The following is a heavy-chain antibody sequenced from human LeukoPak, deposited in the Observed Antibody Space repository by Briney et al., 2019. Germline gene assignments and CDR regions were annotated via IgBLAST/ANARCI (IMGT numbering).Heavy chain of an antibody. J-gene: IGHJ4*01. CDR1: GFIFSHHG. Sequence: PGGSLRLSCAASGFIFSHHGMHWVRQAPGKGLKWVAVIWSDGTNRFYADSVKGRFTISRDNSQNTVFLQMNSLRVKDTAIYYCARDAQRGFDYSNSLKYWGHGTLVTVSS. D-gene: IGHD4-11*01. CDR3: ARDAQRGFDYSNSLKY. CDR2: IWSDGTNR. V-gene: IGHV3-33*01.